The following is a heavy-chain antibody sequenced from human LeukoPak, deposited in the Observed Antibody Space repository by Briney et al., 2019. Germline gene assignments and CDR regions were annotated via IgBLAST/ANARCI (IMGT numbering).Heavy chain of an antibody. CDR1: GGSFSGYY. CDR2: INHSGST. Sequence: SETLSLTCAVYGGSFSGYYWSWIRQPPGKGLEWIGEINHSGSTNYNPSLKSRVTISVDTSKNQFSLKLSSVTAADTAVYYCASGNSGTIVDYWGQGTLVTVSS. CDR3: ASGNSGTIVDY. D-gene: IGHD1-26*01. J-gene: IGHJ4*02. V-gene: IGHV4-34*01.